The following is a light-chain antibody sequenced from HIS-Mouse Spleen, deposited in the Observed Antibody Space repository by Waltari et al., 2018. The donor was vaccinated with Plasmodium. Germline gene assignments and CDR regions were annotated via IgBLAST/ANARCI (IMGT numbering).Light chain of an antibody. V-gene: IGLV2-11*01. CDR2: DVS. Sequence: QSALTQPRSVSGSPRQSVTIPCTGTSSDVGGYNYVSWYQQHPGKAPNLMIYDVSKRPSGVPDRFSGSKSGNTASLTISGLQAEDEADYYCCSYAGSYTLVFGGGTKLTVL. CDR3: CSYAGSYTLV. CDR1: SSDVGGYNY. J-gene: IGLJ2*01.